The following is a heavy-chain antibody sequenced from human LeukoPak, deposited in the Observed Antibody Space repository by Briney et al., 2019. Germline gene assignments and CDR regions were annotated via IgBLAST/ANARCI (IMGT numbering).Heavy chain of an antibody. V-gene: IGHV1-24*01. D-gene: IGHD3-16*01. J-gene: IGHJ4*02. CDR1: GYTLTELS. CDR3: ATVSLIMSPSLDY. Sequence: ASVKVSCKVSGYTLTELSMHWVRQAPGKGLEWMGGFDPEDGETIYAQKFQGRVTMTEDTSTDTAYMELSSLRSEDAAVYYCATVSLIMSPSLDYWGQGTLVTVSS. CDR2: FDPEDGET.